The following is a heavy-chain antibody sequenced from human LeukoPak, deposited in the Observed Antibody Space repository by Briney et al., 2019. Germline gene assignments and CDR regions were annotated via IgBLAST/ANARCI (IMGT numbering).Heavy chain of an antibody. V-gene: IGHV4-4*07. CDR3: ARLSADSSSSRGFDC. J-gene: IGHJ4*02. Sequence: PSETLSLTCTVSGASISSYYWTWIRQPAGKGLEWIGRIYTSGSTNYNPSLKSRVAMSVDTSKNQFSLKLSSVTAADTAVYYCARLSADSSSSRGFDCWGQGTLVTVSS. CDR2: IYTSGST. CDR1: GASISSYY. D-gene: IGHD2-2*01.